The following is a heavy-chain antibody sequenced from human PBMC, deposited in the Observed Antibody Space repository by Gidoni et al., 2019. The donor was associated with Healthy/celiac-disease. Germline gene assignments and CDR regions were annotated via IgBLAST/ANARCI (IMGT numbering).Heavy chain of an antibody. CDR3: ARGFSGSADGYYFDY. D-gene: IGHD2-15*01. CDR2: IIPIFGTA. V-gene: IGHV1-69*01. Sequence: QVQLVQSGAEVKKPGASVKVSCKASGGTFSRSAISWVRQAPGQGLEWMGGIIPIFGTANYAQKFQGRVTITADESTSTAYMELSSLRSEDTAVYYCARGFSGSADGYYFDYWGQGTLVTVSS. CDR1: GGTFSRSA. J-gene: IGHJ4*02.